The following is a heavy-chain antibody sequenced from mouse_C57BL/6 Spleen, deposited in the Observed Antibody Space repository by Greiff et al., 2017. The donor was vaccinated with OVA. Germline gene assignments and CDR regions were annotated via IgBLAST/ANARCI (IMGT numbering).Heavy chain of an antibody. CDR3: ARAGGSIYYDYDEAY. D-gene: IGHD2-4*01. CDR1: GYTFTSYG. J-gene: IGHJ3*01. Sequence: QVQLQQSGAELARPGASVKLSCKASGYTFTSYGISWVKQRTGQGLEWIGEIYPRSGNTYYNEKFKGKATLTADKSSSTAYMELRSLTSEDSAVYFCARAGGSIYYDYDEAYWGQGTLVTVSA. V-gene: IGHV1-81*01. CDR2: IYPRSGNT.